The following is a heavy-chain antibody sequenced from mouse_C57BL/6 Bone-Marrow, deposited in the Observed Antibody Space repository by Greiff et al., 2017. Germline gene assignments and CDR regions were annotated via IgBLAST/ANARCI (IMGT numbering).Heavy chain of an antibody. CDR3: ARHGELRRCDY. D-gene: IGHD2-12*01. CDR1: EYEFPSHD. CDR2: INSDGGST. V-gene: IGHV5-2*01. Sequence: DVLLVESGGGLVQPGESLKLSCESNEYEFPSHDMSWVRKTPEKRLELVAAINSDGGSTYYPATMERRFLISRDNTKNTLYMQMSSLRSEGAALYYCARHGELRRCDYWGQGTLVTVSA. J-gene: IGHJ3*01.